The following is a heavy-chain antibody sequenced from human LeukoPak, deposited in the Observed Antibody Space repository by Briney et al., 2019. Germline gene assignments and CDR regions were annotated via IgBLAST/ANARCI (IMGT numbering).Heavy chain of an antibody. CDR2: ISVYNGNT. D-gene: IGHD5-24*01. CDR1: GYTFTSYD. J-gene: IGHJ6*03. V-gene: IGHV1-18*01. CDR3: ARVLSSSHPDGYYYYYYMDV. Sequence: ASVKVSCKASGYTFTSYDITWVRQAPGQGLEWMGWISVYNGNTNYAQKVQGRVTMTTDTSTSTAYMEMRSLRSDDTAVYYCARVLSSSHPDGYYYYYYMDVWGTGTTVTVSS.